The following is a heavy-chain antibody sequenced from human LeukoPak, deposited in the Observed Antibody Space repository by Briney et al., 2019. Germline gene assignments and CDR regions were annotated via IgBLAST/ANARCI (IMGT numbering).Heavy chain of an antibody. CDR1: GGYISSYS. V-gene: IGHV4-4*07. Sequence: SETLSLSCTVTGGYISSYSWSWIRQPAGKGMEWIGRVSTTGTNYNPSLKSRVTMSVDTSKNQFSLKLSSVTAADTAVYYCARTIHYSGENFDYWGQGSLVTVS. J-gene: IGHJ4*02. CDR3: ARTIHYSGENFDY. D-gene: IGHD6-19*01. CDR2: VSTTGT.